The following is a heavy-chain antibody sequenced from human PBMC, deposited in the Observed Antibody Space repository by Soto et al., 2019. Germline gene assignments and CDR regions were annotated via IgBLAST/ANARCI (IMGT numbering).Heavy chain of an antibody. Sequence: GSGPTLVNPTQTLTLTCTFSGFSLSTSGVAVGWIRQPPGKALEWLALIYWDDDKHYSPSLNSRLNITKYTSKNQVGLTMTNMDPEDTATYYWAHSTSMVRGEMYTLDVWGQGTTVSVSS. CDR1: GFSLSTSGVA. CDR2: IYWDDDK. V-gene: IGHV2-5*02. D-gene: IGHD3-10*01. J-gene: IGHJ6*02. CDR3: AHSTSMVRGEMYTLDV.